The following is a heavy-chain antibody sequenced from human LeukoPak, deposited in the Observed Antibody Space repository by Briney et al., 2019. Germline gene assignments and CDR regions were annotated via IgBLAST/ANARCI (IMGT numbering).Heavy chain of an antibody. CDR1: GGSISSYY. Sequence: SETLSLTCTVSGGSISSYYWGWIRQPPGKGLEWIGSIYYSGSTYYNPSLKSRVTISVDTSKTQFSLKLSSVTAADTAVYYCASQGGGPDYFDYWGQGTLVTVSS. J-gene: IGHJ4*02. CDR2: IYYSGST. V-gene: IGHV4-39*07. CDR3: ASQGGGPDYFDY. D-gene: IGHD3-16*01.